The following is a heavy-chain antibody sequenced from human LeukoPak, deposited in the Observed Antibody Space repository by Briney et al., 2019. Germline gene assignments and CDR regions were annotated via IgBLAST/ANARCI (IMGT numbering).Heavy chain of an antibody. D-gene: IGHD5-12*01. Sequence: PSETLSLTCTVSGGSISSYYWSWIRQPPGKGLEWIGYIYYSGSTNYNPSLKSRVTISVDRSKNQFSLKLSSVTAADTAVYYCARRGVYNWFDPWGQGTLVTVSS. CDR1: GGSISSYY. V-gene: IGHV4-59*12. CDR2: IYYSGST. J-gene: IGHJ5*02. CDR3: ARRGVYNWFDP.